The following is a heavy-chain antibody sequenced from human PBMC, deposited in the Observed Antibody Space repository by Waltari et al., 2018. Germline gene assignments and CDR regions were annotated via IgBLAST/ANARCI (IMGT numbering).Heavy chain of an antibody. D-gene: IGHD3-3*01. V-gene: IGHV4-34*01. CDR2: INHSGSP. CDR3: ARGLKYYDFWSGYSPGGFQH. J-gene: IGHJ1*01. Sequence: QVQLQQWGAGLLKPSETLSLTCAVYGGSFSGYYWSWIRQPPGKGLEWIGEINHSGSPNYNPSLKSRVTISVDTSKNQFSLKRSSVTAADTAVYYCARGLKYYDFWSGYSPGGFQHWGQGTLVTVSS. CDR1: GGSFSGYY.